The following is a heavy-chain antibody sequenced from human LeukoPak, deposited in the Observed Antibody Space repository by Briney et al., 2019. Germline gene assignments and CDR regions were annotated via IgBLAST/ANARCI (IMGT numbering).Heavy chain of an antibody. D-gene: IGHD3-9*01. CDR1: GFTFSSFA. V-gene: IGHV3-23*01. J-gene: IGHJ4*02. CDR3: AKINGPILTGKLDC. Sequence: PGGSLRLSCAASGFTFSSFAMSWVRQAPGKRLEWVSTFSGSGDITYYADSVKGRFTISRDNSKNTLYLQMNSLRAGDTAVYYCAKINGPILTGKLDCWGQGTLVTLSS. CDR2: FSGSGDIT.